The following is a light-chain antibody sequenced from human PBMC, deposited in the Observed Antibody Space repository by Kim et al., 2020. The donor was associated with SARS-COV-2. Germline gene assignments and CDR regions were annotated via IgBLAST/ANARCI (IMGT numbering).Light chain of an antibody. CDR1: ESLLFTNGKTY. Sequence: VSMSCTSRESLLFTNGKTYLSWFQQRPGQVPRRRFYTASNRDSGVPDRFTASGTDTDFTLRISRVKAEDVGTYYCLQGRHWPPLTCGQGTRLEIK. CDR2: TAS. V-gene: IGKV2-30*01. J-gene: IGKJ5*01. CDR3: LQGRHWPPLT.